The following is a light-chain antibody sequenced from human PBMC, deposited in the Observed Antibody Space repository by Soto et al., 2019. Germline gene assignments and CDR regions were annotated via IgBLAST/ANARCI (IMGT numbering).Light chain of an antibody. CDR2: DVA. J-gene: IGLJ1*01. Sequence: QSVLTQPASVSDSPVQSITISCTGTSSDVGGSNFVSWYQQHPGKPPKLIIYDVANRPSGVSNRFSGSKSGSTASLIISRLQTEDDADYYCVSYTSSLVFGTGTKVTVL. CDR1: SSDVGGSNF. V-gene: IGLV2-14*03. CDR3: VSYTSSLV.